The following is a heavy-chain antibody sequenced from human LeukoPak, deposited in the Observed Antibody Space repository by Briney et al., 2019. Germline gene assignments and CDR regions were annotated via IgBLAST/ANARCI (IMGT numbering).Heavy chain of an antibody. CDR3: AKEWGWLQFSYFDY. V-gene: IGHV3-30*18. J-gene: IGHJ4*02. CDR2: ISYDGSNK. Sequence: GGSLRLSCAASGFTFSSYGMHWVRQAPGKGLEWVAVISYDGSNKYYADSVKGRFTISRDNSKNTLYLQMNSLRAEDTAVYYCAKEWGWLQFSYFDYWGQGTLVTVSS. CDR1: GFTFSSYG. D-gene: IGHD5-12*01.